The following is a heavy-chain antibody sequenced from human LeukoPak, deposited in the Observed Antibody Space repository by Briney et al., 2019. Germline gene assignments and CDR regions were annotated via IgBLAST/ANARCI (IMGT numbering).Heavy chain of an antibody. V-gene: IGHV3-30*03. J-gene: IGHJ4*02. D-gene: IGHD3-3*02. CDR1: GFSFSSFG. CDR3: ARDVSFLAGGYSFDY. CDR2: ISYDGSNK. Sequence: GGSLRLSCAASGFSFSSFGMSWVRQAPGKGLEWVSFISYDGSNKYYADSVKGRFTISRDNSKNTLYLQMNSLRAEDTAVYYFARDVSFLAGGYSFDYWGQGTLVTVSS.